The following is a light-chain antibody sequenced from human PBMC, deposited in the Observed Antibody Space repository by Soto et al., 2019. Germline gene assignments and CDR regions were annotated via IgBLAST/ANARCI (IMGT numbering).Light chain of an antibody. V-gene: IGKV1-5*03. CDR2: KAS. Sequence: DIQMTQSPSTLSASVGDRVTITCRVSQSISSWLAWYHQKPGKAPKLLIYKASSLESGVPSRFSGSGSGTEFTLTISSLQPDDFATYYCQQYNSYSYTFGQGTKLEIK. J-gene: IGKJ2*01. CDR3: QQYNSYSYT. CDR1: QSISSW.